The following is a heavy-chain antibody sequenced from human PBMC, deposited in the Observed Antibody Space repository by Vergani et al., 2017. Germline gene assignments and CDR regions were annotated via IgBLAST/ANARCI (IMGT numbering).Heavy chain of an antibody. CDR3: ARHSTVEWLVKLGWIDP. CDR2: IYYSGST. J-gene: IGHJ5*02. V-gene: IGHV4-39*01. CDR1: GASIRSSNYY. D-gene: IGHD6-19*01. Sequence: QLQLQESGPGLVKPSATLSLTCSVSGASIRSSNYYWGWISQPPGKGLEWIASIYYSGSTYYNPSLKSRVTISVDTSKNQFCLKLSSVTAADTAVYFCARHSTVEWLVKLGWIDPWGQGILVTVSS.